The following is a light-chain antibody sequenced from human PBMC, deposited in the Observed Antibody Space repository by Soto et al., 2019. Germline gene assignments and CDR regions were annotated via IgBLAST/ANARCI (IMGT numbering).Light chain of an antibody. J-gene: IGLJ3*02. CDR3: QSYDITLSSSGV. Sequence: QPVLTQPPSVSGAPGQTVTISCTGSSSNIGAGYEVHWYQQLPGKAPKLLIYGGSNRPSGVPARFSGSKSGTSASLAITGLQAEDEAAYYCQSYDITLSSSGVFGGGTKVTVL. CDR2: GGS. V-gene: IGLV1-40*01. CDR1: SSNIGAGYE.